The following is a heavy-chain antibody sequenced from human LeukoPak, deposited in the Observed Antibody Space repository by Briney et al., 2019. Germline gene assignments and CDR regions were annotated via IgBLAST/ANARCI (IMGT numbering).Heavy chain of an antibody. Sequence: SETLSLTCTVSGGSIDSSSYYRGWIRQPPGKGLEWIGSIYSSGSTYYNPSLKSRVTISVDTSKNQFSLRLSSVAAADTAVYYCARLHSTHSSNSWGQGTLVTVSS. CDR2: IYSSGST. CDR1: GGSIDSSSYY. V-gene: IGHV4-39*01. CDR3: ARLHSTHSSNS. J-gene: IGHJ4*02. D-gene: IGHD6-13*01.